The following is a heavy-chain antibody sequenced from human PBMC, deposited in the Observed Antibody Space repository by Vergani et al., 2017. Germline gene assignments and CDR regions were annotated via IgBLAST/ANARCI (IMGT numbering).Heavy chain of an antibody. CDR2: IYHSGST. D-gene: IGHD2-2*01. V-gene: IGHV4-30-2*01. J-gene: IGHJ4*02. CDR3: AKARSVDFRVVVPAAPLDY. CDR1: GGSISSGGYS. Sequence: QVQLQESGPGLVKPSQTLSLTCAVSGGSISSGGYSWSWIRQPPGKGLEWIGYIYHSGSTYYNPSLKSRVTISVDRSKNQFSLKLSSVTAADTAVYYCAKARSVDFRVVVPAAPLDYWGQGTLVTVSS.